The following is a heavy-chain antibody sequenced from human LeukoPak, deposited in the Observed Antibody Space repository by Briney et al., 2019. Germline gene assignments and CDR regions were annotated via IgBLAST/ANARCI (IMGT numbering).Heavy chain of an antibody. Sequence: ASVKVSCKASGYSFTSYGISWVRQAPGQGLEWMGWISAHNGNTKYAQEVQGRVTMTTDTSTSTAYMEMRSLRSDDTAVYYCARDLGNYFHFWGEGTLVTVSS. J-gene: IGHJ4*02. CDR1: GYSFTSYG. D-gene: IGHD3-10*01. V-gene: IGHV1-18*01. CDR2: ISAHNGNT. CDR3: ARDLGNYFHF.